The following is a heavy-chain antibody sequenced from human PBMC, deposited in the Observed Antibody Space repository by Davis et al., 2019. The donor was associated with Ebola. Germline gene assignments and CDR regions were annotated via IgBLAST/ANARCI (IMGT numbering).Heavy chain of an antibody. CDR1: GFTFSSYG. V-gene: IGHV3-30*19. CDR3: ARISEGWQLLEAEGFDP. D-gene: IGHD2-15*01. Sequence: GESLKISCAASGFTFSSYGMHWVRQAPGKGLEWVAVIWYDGSNKYYADSVKGRFTISRDNSKNTLYLQMNSLRAEDTAVYYCARISEGWQLLEAEGFDPWGQGTLVTVSS. J-gene: IGHJ5*02. CDR2: IWYDGSNK.